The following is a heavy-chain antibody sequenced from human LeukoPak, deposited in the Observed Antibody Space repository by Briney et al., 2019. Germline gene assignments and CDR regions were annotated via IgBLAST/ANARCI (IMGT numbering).Heavy chain of an antibody. J-gene: IGHJ4*02. CDR1: GNTFTSYD. V-gene: IGHV1-46*01. CDR2: INPSGDST. CDR3: ASVLYCGADCYSGRYFFDY. D-gene: IGHD2-21*02. Sequence: GASVKVSCKASGNTFTSYDMHWVRQAPGQGLEWMGIINPSGDSTSYAQKFQGRVTMTRDSSTSTVYMELSSLRSEDTAVYYCASVLYCGADCYSGRYFFDYWGQGTLVTVSS.